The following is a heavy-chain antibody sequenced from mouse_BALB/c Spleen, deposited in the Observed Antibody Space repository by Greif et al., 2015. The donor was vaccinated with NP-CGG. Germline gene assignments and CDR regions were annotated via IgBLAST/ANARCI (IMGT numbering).Heavy chain of an antibody. Sequence: VQLQQSGAELVRPGSSVKISCKASGYAFSSYWMNWVKQRPGQGLEWIGQIYPGDGDTNYNGKFKGKATLTADKSSSTAYMQLSSLTSEDSAVYFCGYYGSSYDWYFDVWGAGTTVTVSS. CDR1: GYAFSSYW. CDR3: GYYGSSYDWYFDV. D-gene: IGHD1-1*01. J-gene: IGHJ1*01. CDR2: IYPGDGDT. V-gene: IGHV1-80*01.